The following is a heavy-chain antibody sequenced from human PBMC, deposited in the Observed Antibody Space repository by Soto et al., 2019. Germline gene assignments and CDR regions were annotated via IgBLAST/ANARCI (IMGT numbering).Heavy chain of an antibody. CDR1: GFTFSSYA. Sequence: PGGSLRLSCAASGFTFSSYAMSWVRQAPGKGLEWVSAISGSGGSTYYADSVKGRFTISRDNSKNTLYLQMNSLRAEDTAVYYCAKDLSQRELWFPHDYWGQGTLVTVSS. J-gene: IGHJ4*02. CDR3: AKDLSQRELWFPHDY. V-gene: IGHV3-23*01. CDR2: ISGSGGST. D-gene: IGHD5-18*01.